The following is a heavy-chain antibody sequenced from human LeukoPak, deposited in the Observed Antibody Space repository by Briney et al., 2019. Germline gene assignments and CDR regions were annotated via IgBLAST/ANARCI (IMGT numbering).Heavy chain of an antibody. J-gene: IGHJ4*02. CDR3: AREVRSYFDY. Sequence: GGSLRLSCAASGFSFRNAWMSWVRQAPGKGLEWVSSISSSSSYIYYADSVKGRFTISRDNAKNSLYLQMNSLRAEDTAVYYCAREVRSYFDYWGQGTLVTVSS. CDR2: ISSSSSYI. V-gene: IGHV3-21*01. CDR1: GFSFRNAW.